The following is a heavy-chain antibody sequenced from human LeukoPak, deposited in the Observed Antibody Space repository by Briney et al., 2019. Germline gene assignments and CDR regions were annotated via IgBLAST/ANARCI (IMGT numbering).Heavy chain of an antibody. D-gene: IGHD2-15*01. CDR1: GGSFSGYY. Sequence: SETLSLTCAVYGGSFSGYYWSWIRQPPGKGLEWIGEINHSGSTNYNPSLKSRVTISVDTSKNQFSLKLSSVTAADTAVYYCASLGYCSGGSCYSHYWGQGTLVTISS. V-gene: IGHV4-34*01. CDR2: INHSGST. CDR3: ASLGYCSGGSCYSHY. J-gene: IGHJ4*02.